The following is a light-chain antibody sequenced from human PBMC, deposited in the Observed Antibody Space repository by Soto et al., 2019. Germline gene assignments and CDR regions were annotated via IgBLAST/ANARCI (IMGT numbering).Light chain of an antibody. CDR1: ETVRSSS. CDR3: QQYGSSLPYT. V-gene: IGKV3-20*01. Sequence: EIALTQSPGTLSLSPGERATLSCRANETVRSSSLAWYQQKPGQAPRLLIYGALNRASGIPDRFSGSGSGTDFTLTISRLEPEDVAVYFCQQYGSSLPYTFGQGTKLEI. J-gene: IGKJ2*01. CDR2: GAL.